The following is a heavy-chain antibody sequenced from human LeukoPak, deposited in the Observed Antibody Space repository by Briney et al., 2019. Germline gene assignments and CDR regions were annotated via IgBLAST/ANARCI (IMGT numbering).Heavy chain of an antibody. CDR2: TYYRSKWYN. CDR1: GDRVSTNNAA. J-gene: IGHJ4*02. CDR3: AREFHYYDSSGYFYYFDY. D-gene: IGHD3-22*01. Sequence: SQTLSLTCAISGDRVSTNNAAWNWIRQSPSRGLEWLGRTYYRSKWYNDYAVSVKGRITITPDTSNNQFSLQLNSVTPEDTAVYYCAREFHYYDSSGYFYYFDYWGQGTLVTVSS. V-gene: IGHV6-1*01.